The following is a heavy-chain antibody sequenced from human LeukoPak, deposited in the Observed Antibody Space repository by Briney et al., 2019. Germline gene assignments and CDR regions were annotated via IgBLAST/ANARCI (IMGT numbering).Heavy chain of an antibody. J-gene: IGHJ6*02. Sequence: PGGSLRLSCAASGFTFSSYAMSWVRQAPGKGLEWVSAISGSGGSTYYADSVKGRFTISRDNSKNTLYLQMNSLRAEDTAVYYCAKDGLGDYYDSDYGMDVWGQGTTVTVSS. CDR1: GFTFSSYA. CDR3: AKDGLGDYYDSDYGMDV. D-gene: IGHD3-10*01. V-gene: IGHV3-23*01. CDR2: ISGSGGST.